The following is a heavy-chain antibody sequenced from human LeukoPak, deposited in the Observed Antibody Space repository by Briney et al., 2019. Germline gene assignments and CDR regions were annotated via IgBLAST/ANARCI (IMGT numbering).Heavy chain of an antibody. D-gene: IGHD6-19*01. CDR3: AKDPSSSGGHFDY. Sequence: GGSLRLSCAASGFTFSSYGMHWVRQAPGKGLEWVAFIRYDGSNKYYADSVKGRFTISRDNSKNTLYLQMNSLRAEDTAVYYCAKDPSSSGGHFDYWGQGTLVTVSS. CDR1: GFTFSSYG. CDR2: IRYDGSNK. J-gene: IGHJ4*02. V-gene: IGHV3-30*02.